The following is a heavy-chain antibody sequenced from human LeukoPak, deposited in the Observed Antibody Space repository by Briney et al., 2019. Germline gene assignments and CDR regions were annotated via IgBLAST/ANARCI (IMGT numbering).Heavy chain of an antibody. CDR2: ISGNNAI. D-gene: IGHD1-26*01. Sequence: PGGSLRLSCAASGFTFSDYTVNWVRQAPGKGLEWVSYISGNNAIYYADSVKGRFTISRDNADNSLYLRMNGLRDEDTAVYYCARGGGRAFWFFGLWGRGTLVTVSS. V-gene: IGHV3-48*02. J-gene: IGHJ2*01. CDR3: ARGGGRAFWFFGL. CDR1: GFTFSDYT.